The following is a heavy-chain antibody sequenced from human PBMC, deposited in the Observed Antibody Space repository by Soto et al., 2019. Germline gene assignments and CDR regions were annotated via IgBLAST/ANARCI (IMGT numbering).Heavy chain of an antibody. Sequence: XGSLRLSCAASGFTLSDHYMDWVRQAPGKGLDWVGRTRNKANSYTTEYAASVKGRFTISRDDSKNSLYLQMNSLKTEDTAVYYCARVGSSRLLSDYYYGMDVWGQGATATVSS. J-gene: IGHJ6*02. D-gene: IGHD6-13*01. CDR3: ARVGSSRLLSDYYYGMDV. CDR1: GFTLSDHY. V-gene: IGHV3-72*01. CDR2: TRNKANSYTT.